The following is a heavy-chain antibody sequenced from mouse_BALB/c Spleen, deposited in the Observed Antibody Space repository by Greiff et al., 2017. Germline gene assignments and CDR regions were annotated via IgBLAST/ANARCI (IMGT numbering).Heavy chain of an antibody. CDR3: ARGAFDPRAAY. Sequence: EVQLQESGPELVKPGASVKISCKASGYSFTGYFMNWVKQSHGKSLEWIGRINPNNGGTIYNQKFKGKATLTVDKSSSTAYMELRSLTSEDTAVYYCARGAFDPRAAYWGQGTLVTVSA. CDR1: GYSFTGYF. CDR2: INPNNGGT. D-gene: IGHD3-1*01. J-gene: IGHJ3*01. V-gene: IGHV1-20*01.